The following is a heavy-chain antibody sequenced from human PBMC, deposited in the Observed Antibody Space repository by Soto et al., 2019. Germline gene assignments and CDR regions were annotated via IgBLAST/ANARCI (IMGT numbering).Heavy chain of an antibody. CDR1: GVSISTYY. CDR2: IYYSGNT. CDR3: ARHSVVTRTFDY. D-gene: IGHD2-21*02. V-gene: IGHV4-59*01. J-gene: IGHJ4*02. Sequence: SETLSLTCTVSGVSISTYYWNWIRQPPGKGLEWIGYIYYSGNTNYNPSLKSRVTISLDTSKNQFSLKLSSVTAADTAVYYCARHSVVTRTFDYWGLGTLVTVSS.